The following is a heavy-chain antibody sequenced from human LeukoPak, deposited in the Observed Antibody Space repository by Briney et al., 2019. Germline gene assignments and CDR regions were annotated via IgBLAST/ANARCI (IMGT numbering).Heavy chain of an antibody. Sequence: PSETLSLTCTVSGGSISSSSYYWSWIRQPPGKGLEWIGSIYYSGGTYYNPSLKSRVTISVDTSKNQFSLKLSSVTAADTAVYYCARHGPGAAPPVGRVFDYWGQGTLVTVSS. CDR2: IYYSGGT. J-gene: IGHJ4*02. CDR3: ARHGPGAAPPVGRVFDY. CDR1: GGSISSSSYY. V-gene: IGHV4-39*01. D-gene: IGHD6-6*01.